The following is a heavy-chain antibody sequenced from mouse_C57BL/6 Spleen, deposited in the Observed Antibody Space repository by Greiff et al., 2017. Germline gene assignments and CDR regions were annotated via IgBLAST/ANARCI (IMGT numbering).Heavy chain of an antibody. D-gene: IGHD2-2*01. J-gene: IGHJ1*03. CDR3: ARRGGYGSYWYFEV. V-gene: IGHV1-22*01. Sequence: EVQLQESGPELVKPGASVKMSCKASGYTFTDYNMHWVKQSHGKSLEWIGFINPNNGGTSYNQKIKGKATLTVNKSSSTAYLELRSLTSEDSAVYYCARRGGYGSYWYFEVWGTGTTVTVSS. CDR2: INPNNGGT. CDR1: GYTFTDYN.